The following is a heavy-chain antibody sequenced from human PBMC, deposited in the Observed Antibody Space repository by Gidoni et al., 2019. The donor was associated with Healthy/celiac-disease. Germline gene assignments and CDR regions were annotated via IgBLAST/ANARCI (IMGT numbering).Heavy chain of an antibody. CDR1: GFTVSSYG. Sequence: QVQLVESGGGVVQPGRSLRPSCAASGFTVSSYGMHWVRQAPGKGLEWVAVISYDGSNKYYADSVKGRFTISRDNSKNTLYLQMNSLRAEDTAVYYCALPPYNWNDVGEDYWGQGTLVTVSS. CDR2: ISYDGSNK. D-gene: IGHD1-1*01. J-gene: IGHJ4*02. CDR3: ALPPYNWNDVGEDY. V-gene: IGHV3-30*03.